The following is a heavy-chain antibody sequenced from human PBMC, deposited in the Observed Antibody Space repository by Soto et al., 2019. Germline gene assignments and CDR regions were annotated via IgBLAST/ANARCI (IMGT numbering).Heavy chain of an antibody. Sequence: SETLSLTCAVYGGSFSGYYWSWIRQPPGKGLEWIGEINHSGVTNYKPSLKRRVTISVDTSKNRFSLQLKSVTAADTALYYCARFSGSYYYAMDVWGQGSTVTVSS. CDR1: GGSFSGYY. V-gene: IGHV4-34*01. CDR2: INHSGVT. J-gene: IGHJ6*02. CDR3: ARFSGSYYYAMDV. D-gene: IGHD6-19*01.